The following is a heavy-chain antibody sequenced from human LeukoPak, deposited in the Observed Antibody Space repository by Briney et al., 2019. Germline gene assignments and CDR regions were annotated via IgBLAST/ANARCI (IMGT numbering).Heavy chain of an antibody. CDR1: SGSISSYY. D-gene: IGHD3-22*01. J-gene: IGHJ4*02. V-gene: IGHV4-4*07. Sequence: SETLSLTCTVSSGSISSYYWSWIRQPAGRGLEWIGRIYTSGSTNYNPSLKSRVTMSVDTSKNQFSLRLSSVTAADTAVYYCARTTYYYDSSGYSLDYWGQGTLVTVSS. CDR3: ARTTYYYDSSGYSLDY. CDR2: IYTSGST.